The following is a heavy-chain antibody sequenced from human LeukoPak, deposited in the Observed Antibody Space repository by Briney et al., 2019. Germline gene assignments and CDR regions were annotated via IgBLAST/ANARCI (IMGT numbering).Heavy chain of an antibody. CDR3: VRGSATWYNAFDI. J-gene: IGHJ3*02. V-gene: IGHV3-74*01. CDR2: ISTDVTAT. D-gene: IGHD6-13*01. CDR1: GFIISGHW. Sequence: GGSLRLSCAASGFIISGHWMHWVRQAPGKGLVWVSRISTDVTATSYADSVKGRFTISRDNAKNTLYLQMNSLRAEDTAVYYCVRGSATWYNAFDIWGQGTMVAVSS.